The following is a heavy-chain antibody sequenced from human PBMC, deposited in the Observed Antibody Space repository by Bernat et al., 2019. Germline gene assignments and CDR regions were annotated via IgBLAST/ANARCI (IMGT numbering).Heavy chain of an antibody. CDR1: GFTFSANA. CDR2: MSGNSETT. CDR3: ARDLNIVATKSHQDYYYYYMDV. J-gene: IGHJ6*03. Sequence: EVQVLQSGGGLVQPGGSLSLSCAASGFTFSANAMTWVRQAPGKGLEWVATMSGNSETTNYADSVKGRFTISRDNSKNTLYLHMNSLRTEDTAVYYCARDLNIVATKSHQDYYYYYMDVWGKGTTVTVSS. V-gene: IGHV3-23*01. D-gene: IGHD5-12*01.